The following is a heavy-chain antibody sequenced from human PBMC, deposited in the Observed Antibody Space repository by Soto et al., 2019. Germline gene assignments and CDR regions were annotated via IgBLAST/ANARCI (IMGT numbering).Heavy chain of an antibody. CDR3: ARVPGVVVSADDAFDI. J-gene: IGHJ3*02. V-gene: IGHV4-4*02. CDR1: GGSVSSSNW. CDR2: IYHSGSA. D-gene: IGHD2-21*02. Sequence: QVHLQESGPRLVKPSRTLSLTCAVSGGSVSSSNWWSWVRQSPGKGLEWMGEIYHSGSAHYNPSHKSRATISLDKSKNQFSLRMTSVSAADTSVYYCARVPGVVVSADDAFDIWGPGTRVIVSS.